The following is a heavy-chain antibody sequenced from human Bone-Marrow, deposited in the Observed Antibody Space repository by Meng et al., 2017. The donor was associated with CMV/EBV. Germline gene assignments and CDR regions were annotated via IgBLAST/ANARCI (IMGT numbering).Heavy chain of an antibody. V-gene: IGHV1-58*01. D-gene: IGHD2-2*01. J-gene: IGHJ5*02. CDR3: AAPTGGIVVVT. CDR1: GFTFTSSA. Sequence: SEKVSSKDSGFTFTSSAVQWVRQARGQRLEWIGWIVVSSGNTNYAQKFQERVTITRDMSTSTAYMELSSLRSEDTAVYYCAAPTGGIVVVTWGQGTLVTVSS. CDR2: IVVSSGNT.